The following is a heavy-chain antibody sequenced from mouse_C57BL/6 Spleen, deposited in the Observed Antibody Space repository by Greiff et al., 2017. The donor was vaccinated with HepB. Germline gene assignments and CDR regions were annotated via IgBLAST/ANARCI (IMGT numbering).Heavy chain of an antibody. J-gene: IGHJ2*01. CDR1: GYTFTSYW. D-gene: IGHD1-1*01. CDR2: IDPSDSYT. Sequence: QVQLKQPGAELVMPGASVKLSCKASGYTFTSYWMHWVKQRPGQGLEWIGEIDPSDSYTNYNQKFKGKSTLTVDKSSSTAYMQLSSLTSEDSAVYYCARGAGAYYGSRYFDYWGQGTTLTVSS. V-gene: IGHV1-69*01. CDR3: ARGAGAYYGSRYFDY.